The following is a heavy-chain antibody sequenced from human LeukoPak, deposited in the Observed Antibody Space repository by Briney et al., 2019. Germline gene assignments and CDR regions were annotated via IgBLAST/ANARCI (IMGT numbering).Heavy chain of an antibody. V-gene: IGHV2-70*01. CDR3: ARMVYFYDSSGYYFDY. D-gene: IGHD3-22*01. CDR2: IDWDDDK. J-gene: IGHJ4*02. Sequence: SGPTLVKPTQTLTLTCTFSGFSPTTTGMCVSWIRQPPGKALEWLALIDWDDDKYYSTSLKTRLSISKDTSKNQVVLTMTNMDPVDTATYYCARMVYFYDSSGYYFDYWGQGTLVTVSS. CDR1: GFSPTTTGMC.